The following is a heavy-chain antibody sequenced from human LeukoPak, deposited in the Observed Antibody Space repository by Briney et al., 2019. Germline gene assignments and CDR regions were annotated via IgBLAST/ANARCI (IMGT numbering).Heavy chain of an antibody. J-gene: IGHJ4*02. CDR3: ASTDAKAGYRSYFDY. V-gene: IGHV1-69*13. Sequence: ASVKVSCKASGGTFSSYAISWVRQAPGQGLEWMGGIIPIFGTANYAQKFQGRVTITADESTSTAYMELSSLRSEDTAVYYCASTDAKAGYRSYFDYWGQGTLVTVSS. CDR2: IIPIFGTA. D-gene: IGHD5-24*01. CDR1: GGTFSSYA.